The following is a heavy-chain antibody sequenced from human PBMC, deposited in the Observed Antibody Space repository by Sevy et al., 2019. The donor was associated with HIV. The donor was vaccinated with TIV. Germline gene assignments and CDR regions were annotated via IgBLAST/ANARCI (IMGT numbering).Heavy chain of an antibody. D-gene: IGHD3-3*01. CDR2: ISGSGGST. CDR3: AKDESTYDFWSGGASPGRNYFDY. V-gene: IGHV3-23*01. Sequence: GGSLRLSCAASGFTFSSYAMSWVRQAPGKGLEWVSAISGSGGSTYYADSVKGRFTISRDNSKNTLYLQMNSLRAEDMAVYYCAKDESTYDFWSGGASPGRNYFDYWGQGTLVTVSS. CDR1: GFTFSSYA. J-gene: IGHJ4*02.